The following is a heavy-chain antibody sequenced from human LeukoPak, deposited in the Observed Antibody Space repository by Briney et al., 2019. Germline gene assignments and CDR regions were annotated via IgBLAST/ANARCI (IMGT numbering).Heavy chain of an antibody. D-gene: IGHD6-19*01. Sequence: NSSETLSLTCTVSGGSISSYYWSWIRQPPGKGLEWIGYINYSGSTNYNPSLKSRVTISVDTSKNQFSLKLSSVTAADTAVYYCARGAAVAGTPFDYWGQGTLVTVSS. J-gene: IGHJ4*02. CDR1: GGSISSYY. CDR3: ARGAAVAGTPFDY. CDR2: INYSGST. V-gene: IGHV4-59*01.